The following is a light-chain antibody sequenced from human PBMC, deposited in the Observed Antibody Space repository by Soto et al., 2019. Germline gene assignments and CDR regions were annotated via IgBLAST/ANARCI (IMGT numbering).Light chain of an antibody. J-gene: IGLJ1*01. CDR3: CSYAGNSEV. CDR1: SGDVGSYNL. Sequence: QSALTQPASVSGSPGQSITIPCTGTSGDVGSYNLVSWYQQHPGKAPKLLIYEVTERPSGVSNRFSGSKSGNTASLTISGLQPDDEADYYCCSYAGNSEVFGTATKLTVL. V-gene: IGLV2-23*02. CDR2: EVT.